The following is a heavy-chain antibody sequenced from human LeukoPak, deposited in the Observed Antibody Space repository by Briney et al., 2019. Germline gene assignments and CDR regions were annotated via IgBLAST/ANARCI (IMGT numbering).Heavy chain of an antibody. V-gene: IGHV3-23*01. CDR3: AKDRGSGWSFDY. Sequence: PGGSLRLSCAASGFVFTNHAMGWVRQAPGKGLEFVSAISGSGARTYYADSVKGRLTVSRDNSKNTLYLQMNSLRADDTAIYYCAKDRGSGWSFDYWGQGTLVTVSS. D-gene: IGHD6-19*01. CDR2: ISGSGART. J-gene: IGHJ4*02. CDR1: GFVFTNHA.